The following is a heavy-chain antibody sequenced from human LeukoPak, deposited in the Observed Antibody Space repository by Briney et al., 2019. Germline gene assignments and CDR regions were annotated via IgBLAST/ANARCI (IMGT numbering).Heavy chain of an antibody. CDR3: ASGYYDMARTNYYGMDV. J-gene: IGHJ6*02. Sequence: ASVKVSCKASGGTFSSYAISWVRQAPGQGLEWMGGIIPIFGTANYAQKFQGRVTITADESTSTAYMELSSLRSEDAAVYYCASGYYDMARTNYYGMDVWGQGTTVTVSS. CDR1: GGTFSSYA. D-gene: IGHD3-9*01. V-gene: IGHV1-69*13. CDR2: IIPIFGTA.